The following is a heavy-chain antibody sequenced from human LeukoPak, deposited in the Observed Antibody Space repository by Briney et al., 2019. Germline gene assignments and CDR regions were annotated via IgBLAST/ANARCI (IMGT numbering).Heavy chain of an antibody. Sequence: PPETLSLTCAVYGGSFSGYYWSWIRQPPGKGLEWIGEINHSGSTNYNPSLKSRVTISVDTSKNQFSLKLSSVTAADTAVYYCARGPPAGVQQWLVLGYFQHWGQGTLVTVSS. V-gene: IGHV4-34*01. D-gene: IGHD6-19*01. J-gene: IGHJ1*01. CDR2: INHSGST. CDR3: ARGPPAGVQQWLVLGYFQH. CDR1: GGSFSGYY.